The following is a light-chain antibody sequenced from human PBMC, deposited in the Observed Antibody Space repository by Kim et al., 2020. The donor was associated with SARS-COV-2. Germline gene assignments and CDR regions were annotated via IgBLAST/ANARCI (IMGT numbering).Light chain of an antibody. V-gene: IGLV4-69*01. J-gene: IGLJ3*02. CDR1: RGHSTNA. Sequence: QSVLTQSPSASASLGASVRLTCTRSRGHSTNAVAWHQQQPGKGPRFLLKNNSDGPHTKVHGIPDRFSGSNSGADRYLSISSLHSADEADYYCQTWATGFQVFGGGTQLTVL. CDR3: QTWATGFQV. CDR2: NNSDGPH.